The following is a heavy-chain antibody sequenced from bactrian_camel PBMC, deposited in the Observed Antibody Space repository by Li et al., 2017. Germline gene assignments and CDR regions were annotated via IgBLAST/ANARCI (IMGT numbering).Heavy chain of an antibody. CDR1: YSTAC. V-gene: IGHV3S53*01. Sequence: HVQLVESGGGSVQAGGSLRLSCAASYSTACMGWFRQPPGKEREGVAAIDSDGSTSYADSVKGRFTISTDNAKNTLYLQLNSLKFEDTAMYYCTRVTDPNRKTGPGTQVTV. J-gene: IGHJ4*01. CDR2: IDSDGST.